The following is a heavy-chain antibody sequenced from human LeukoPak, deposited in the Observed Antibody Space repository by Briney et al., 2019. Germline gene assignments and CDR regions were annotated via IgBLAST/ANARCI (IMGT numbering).Heavy chain of an antibody. CDR1: GLTFSSNS. J-gene: IGHJ4*02. CDR2: ITNNGATT. V-gene: IGHV3-23*01. CDR3: AKDWGYGSGTYYPH. D-gene: IGHD3-10*01. Sequence: GGSLRLPCEASGLTFSSNSMNWVRQAPGRGLEGVSVITNNGATTYYADSVKGRFTISRDNSKNMLYLQMNSLRAEDTAVYYCAKDWGYGSGTYYPHWGQGTLVTVSS.